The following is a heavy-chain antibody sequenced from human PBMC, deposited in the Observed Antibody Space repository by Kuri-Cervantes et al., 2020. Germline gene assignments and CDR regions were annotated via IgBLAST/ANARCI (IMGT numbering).Heavy chain of an antibody. CDR1: GFTFSSYG. CDR3: ARSWITESGY. Sequence: GGSLRLSCAASGFTFSSYGMHWVRQAPGKGLEWVAVISYDGSNKYYADSVKGRFTISRDSSKNTVYLQMNSLRVEDTAVYYCARSWITESGYWGQGTLVTVSS. CDR2: ISYDGSNK. J-gene: IGHJ4*02. V-gene: IGHV3-30*03. D-gene: IGHD2-2*03.